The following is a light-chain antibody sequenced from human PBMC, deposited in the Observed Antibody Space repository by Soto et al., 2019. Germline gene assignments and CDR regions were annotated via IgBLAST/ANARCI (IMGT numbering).Light chain of an antibody. CDR3: QSYDSSLSGYV. Sequence: QSVLTQPPSASGTPGQRVTISCSGRFSNIGAGYDVHWYQQLPGTAPKLLIYGNSNRPSGVPDRFSGSKSGTSASLAITGLQAEDEADYYCQSYDSSLSGYVFGTGTKLTVL. J-gene: IGLJ1*01. V-gene: IGLV1-40*01. CDR1: FSNIGAGYD. CDR2: GNS.